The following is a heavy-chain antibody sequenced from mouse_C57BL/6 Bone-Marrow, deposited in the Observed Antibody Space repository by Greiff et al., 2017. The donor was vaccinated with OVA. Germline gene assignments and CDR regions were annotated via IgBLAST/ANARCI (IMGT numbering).Heavy chain of an antibody. CDR3: ARGPYGTPFAY. CDR1: GFTFSSYA. V-gene: IGHV5-4*03. J-gene: IGHJ3*01. Sequence: DVKLVESGGGLVKPGGSLKLSCAASGFTFSSYAMSWVRQTPEKRLEWVATISDGGSYTYYPDNVKGRFTISRDNAKNNLYLQMSHLKSEDTAMYYCARGPYGTPFAYWGQGTLVTVSA. D-gene: IGHD2-1*01. CDR2: ISDGGSYT.